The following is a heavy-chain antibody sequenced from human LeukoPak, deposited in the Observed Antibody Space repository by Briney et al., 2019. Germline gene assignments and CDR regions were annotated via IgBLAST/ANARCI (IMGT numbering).Heavy chain of an antibody. CDR2: ISYDGSNQ. D-gene: IGHD2-8*01. CDR1: GFTFSSYG. V-gene: IGHV3-30*18. J-gene: IGHJ4*02. CDR3: AKAPRSMLSLMALSFRGVDY. Sequence: GRSLRLSCAASGFTFSSYGMHWVRQAPGKGLEWVAIISYDGSNQYYADSVKGRFTISRDNSKNTLYLQLNSLRSEDTAVYYCAKAPRSMLSLMALSFRGVDYWGQGTLVTVSS.